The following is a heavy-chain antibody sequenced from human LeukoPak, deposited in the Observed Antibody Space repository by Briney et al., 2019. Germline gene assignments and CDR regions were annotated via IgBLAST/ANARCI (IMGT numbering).Heavy chain of an antibody. CDR2: TNLIFGTA. CDR3: ARGTYYYDSSGYKIDY. Sequence: SVTVSFKASGGTFSIYAISWVRQAPGQGLEWMGGTNLIFGTANYAQKFQGRVTITADESTSTAYMELSSLRSEDTAVYYCARGTYYYDSSGYKIDYWGQGTLVTVSS. CDR1: GGTFSIYA. V-gene: IGHV1-69*13. J-gene: IGHJ4*02. D-gene: IGHD3-22*01.